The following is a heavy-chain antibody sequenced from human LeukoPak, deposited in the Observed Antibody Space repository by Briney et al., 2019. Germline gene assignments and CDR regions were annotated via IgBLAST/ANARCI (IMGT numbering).Heavy chain of an antibody. CDR3: ARVKSYYYDTSDKDAFDI. D-gene: IGHD3-22*01. Sequence: ASVKVSCKASGYTFTSYYMHWVRQAPGQGLEWMGKINPRGGSTSYTQKFQGRVTMTRDTSTSTVYMELSSLRSEDTAVYYCARVKSYYYDTSDKDAFDIWGQGTMVTVSS. CDR2: INPRGGST. CDR1: GYTFTSYY. J-gene: IGHJ3*02. V-gene: IGHV1-46*01.